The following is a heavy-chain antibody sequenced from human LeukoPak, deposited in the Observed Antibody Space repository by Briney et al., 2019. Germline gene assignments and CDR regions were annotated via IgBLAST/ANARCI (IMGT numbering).Heavy chain of an antibody. J-gene: IGHJ6*03. Sequence: SETLSLTCTVSGGSISSSSYYWGWIRQPPGKGLEWIGSIYYSGSTYYNPSLKSRVTISVDTSKNQFSLKLSSVTAADTAVYYCARDHNSGSYYYYYYMDVWGKGTTVTVSS. CDR1: GGSISSSSYY. V-gene: IGHV4-39*07. D-gene: IGHD1-26*01. CDR3: ARDHNSGSYYYYYYMDV. CDR2: IYYSGST.